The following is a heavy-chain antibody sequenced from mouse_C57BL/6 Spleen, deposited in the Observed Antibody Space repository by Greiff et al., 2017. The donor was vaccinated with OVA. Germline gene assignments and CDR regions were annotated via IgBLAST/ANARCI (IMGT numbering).Heavy chain of an antibody. J-gene: IGHJ1*03. CDR2: IYPGNSDT. CDR3: TGAYGSSRYFDV. CDR1: GYTFTSYW. Sequence: VQLKESGTVLARPGASVKMSCKTSGYTFTSYWMHWVKQRPGQGLEWIGAIYPGNSDTSYNQKFKGKAKLTAVTSASTAYMELSSLTKEDSAVYYCTGAYGSSRYFDVWGTGTMVTVSS. D-gene: IGHD1-1*01. V-gene: IGHV1-5*01.